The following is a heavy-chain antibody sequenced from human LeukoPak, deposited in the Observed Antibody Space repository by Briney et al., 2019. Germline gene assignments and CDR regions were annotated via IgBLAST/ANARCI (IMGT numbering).Heavy chain of an antibody. V-gene: IGHV4-59*01. CDR1: GGSIGSYY. D-gene: IGHD2-2*01. CDR2: ISNSGST. J-gene: IGHJ4*02. CDR3: ASGVVAGALRPFDS. Sequence: SETLSLTCTVSGGSIGSYYWSWIRQPPGEVLEWIGYISNSGSTNYNPSLKSRVTISVDTSKNQFSLKLSSVTAADTAVYYCASGVVAGALRPFDSWGQGTLVTVSS.